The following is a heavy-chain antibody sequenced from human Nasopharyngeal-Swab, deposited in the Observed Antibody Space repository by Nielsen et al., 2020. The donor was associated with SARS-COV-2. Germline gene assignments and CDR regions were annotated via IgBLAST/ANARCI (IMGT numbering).Heavy chain of an antibody. CDR3: ARMLRYFDWLSKYGMDV. CDR1: GYTFTRYY. Sequence: ASVKVSCKASGYTFTRYYMHWVRQAPGQGLEWMGIINPSGGSTSYAQKFQGRVTMTRDTSTSTVYMELSSLRSEDTAVYYCARMLRYFDWLSKYGMDVWGQGTTVTVSS. J-gene: IGHJ6*02. V-gene: IGHV1-46*01. D-gene: IGHD3-9*01. CDR2: INPSGGST.